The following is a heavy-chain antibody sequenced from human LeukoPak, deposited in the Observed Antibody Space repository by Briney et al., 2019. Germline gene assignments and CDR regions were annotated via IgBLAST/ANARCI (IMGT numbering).Heavy chain of an antibody. D-gene: IGHD3-9*01. CDR1: GGSVSSSIYY. Sequence: PSETLSLTCTVSGGSVSSSIYYWGWIRQPPGKGLEWIGSIYYSGNTSYNPSLKSRVTISVDTSKNQFSLKLTSVTAADTAVYYCASRNDILTGYVFDFWGQGTLVTVSS. CDR3: ASRNDILTGYVFDF. V-gene: IGHV4-39*01. CDR2: IYYSGNT. J-gene: IGHJ4*02.